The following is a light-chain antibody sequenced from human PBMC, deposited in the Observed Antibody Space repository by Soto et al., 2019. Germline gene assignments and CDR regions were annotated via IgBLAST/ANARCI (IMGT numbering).Light chain of an antibody. CDR1: NSDVGGYNY. Sequence: QSALTQPPSASGSPGQSVTTSCTGTNSDVGGYNYVSWYQQYPGKAPRLIIYEVSERPSGVPDRFSGSKSGNTASLTVSGLQTADEADYYCSSYAGSNWYVFGTGTKVTVL. J-gene: IGLJ1*01. CDR2: EVS. V-gene: IGLV2-8*01. CDR3: SSYAGSNWYV.